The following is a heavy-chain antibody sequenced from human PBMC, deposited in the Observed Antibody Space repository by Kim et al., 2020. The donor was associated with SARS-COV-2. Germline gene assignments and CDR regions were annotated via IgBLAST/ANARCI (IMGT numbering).Heavy chain of an antibody. D-gene: IGHD4-17*01. CDR1: GFTFSDYY. Sequence: GGSLRLSCAASGFTFSDYYMSWIRQAPGKGLEWVSYISSSSSYTNYADSVKGRFTISRDNAKNSLYLQMNSLRAEDTAVYYCARGKESGYGGREDWFDPWGQGTLVTVSS. J-gene: IGHJ5*02. V-gene: IGHV3-11*06. CDR3: ARGKESGYGGREDWFDP. CDR2: ISSSSSYT.